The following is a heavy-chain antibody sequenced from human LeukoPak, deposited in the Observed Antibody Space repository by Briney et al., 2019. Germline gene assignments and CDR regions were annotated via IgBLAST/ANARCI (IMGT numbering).Heavy chain of an antibody. CDR3: AKDEFVASDFTGAFDI. CDR2: ISWNSGSI. V-gene: IGHV3-9*03. Sequence: GGSLSLSCAASGFTFDDYAMHWVRQAPGKGLEWVSGISWNSGSIGYADSVKGRFTISRDNAKNSLYLQMNSLRAEDMALYYCAKDEFVASDFTGAFDIWGQGTMVTVSS. D-gene: IGHD2-8*02. CDR1: GFTFDDYA. J-gene: IGHJ3*02.